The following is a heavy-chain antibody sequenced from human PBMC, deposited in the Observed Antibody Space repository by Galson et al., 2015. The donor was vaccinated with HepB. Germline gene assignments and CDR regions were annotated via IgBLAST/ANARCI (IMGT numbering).Heavy chain of an antibody. V-gene: IGHV1-46*04. Sequence: VKVSCKASGYTFTRHYMHWVRQAPGQGLEWMGIINPSGGSTSYAQKLQGRVTMTRDTSTSTLYMELSSLRSEDTAVYYCARDSQSYGDYGSPDYWGQGTLVTVSS. CDR1: GYTFTRHY. D-gene: IGHD4-17*01. CDR3: ARDSQSYGDYGSPDY. CDR2: INPSGGST. J-gene: IGHJ4*02.